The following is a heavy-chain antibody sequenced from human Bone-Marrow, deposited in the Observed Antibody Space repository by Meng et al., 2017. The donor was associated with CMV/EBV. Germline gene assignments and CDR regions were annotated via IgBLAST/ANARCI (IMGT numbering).Heavy chain of an antibody. CDR2: IRSKVYGETT. V-gene: IGHV3-49*04. Sequence: GESLKISCTASGFTFGDHTMSWVRQAPGKGLEWVGFIRSKVYGETTEYAASVRGRVSISRDDSKSIAYLQVNSLKTEDTAVYYCARDQNIANDYWGQGTLVTVSS. D-gene: IGHD2-21*01. J-gene: IGHJ4*02. CDR1: GFTFGDHT. CDR3: ARDQNIANDY.